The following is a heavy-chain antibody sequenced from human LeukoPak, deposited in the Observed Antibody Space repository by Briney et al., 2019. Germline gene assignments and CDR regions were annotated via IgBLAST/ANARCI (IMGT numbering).Heavy chain of an antibody. CDR3: AKATGTLGN. CDR1: GFTFSSYA. V-gene: IGHV3-23*01. J-gene: IGHJ4*02. Sequence: PGGSLRLSCAASGFTFSSYAMSWVRQAPGKGLEWVSTISNSDGNTYYADSVKGRFTISRDDSKNTLYLQMNSLTAEDTAIYYCAKATGTLGNWGQGTLVTVSS. CDR2: ISNSDGNT. D-gene: IGHD1-1*01.